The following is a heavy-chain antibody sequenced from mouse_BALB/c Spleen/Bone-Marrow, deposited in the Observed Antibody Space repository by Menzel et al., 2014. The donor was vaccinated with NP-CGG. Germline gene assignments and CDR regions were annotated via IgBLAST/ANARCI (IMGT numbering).Heavy chain of an antibody. D-gene: IGHD1-1*01. Sequence: EVQLQQSGPELVKPGASVKMSCKASGYTFTRYVMYWVKQKPGQGLEWIGYINPYNDGAKYNEKFKGKATLTSDKSSSTAYMELSSLTSEDSAVYYCARSLLRADYWGQGTSVTVSS. CDR1: GYTFTRYV. CDR2: INPYNDGA. CDR3: ARSLLRADY. J-gene: IGHJ4*01. V-gene: IGHV1-14*01.